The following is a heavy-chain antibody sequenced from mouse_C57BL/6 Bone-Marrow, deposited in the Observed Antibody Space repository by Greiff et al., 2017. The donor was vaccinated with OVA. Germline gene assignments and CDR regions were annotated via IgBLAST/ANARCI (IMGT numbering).Heavy chain of an antibody. Sequence: VQLQQSGAELVMPGASVKLSCKASGYTFTSYWMHWVKQRPGQGLEWIGEIDPSDSYTNYNQKFKGKSTLTVDKSSSTAYMQLSSLTSEDSAVYYCAKGAYYGNSGAMDYWGQGTSVTVSS. V-gene: IGHV1-69*01. J-gene: IGHJ4*01. D-gene: IGHD2-10*01. CDR2: IDPSDSYT. CDR3: AKGAYYGNSGAMDY. CDR1: GYTFTSYW.